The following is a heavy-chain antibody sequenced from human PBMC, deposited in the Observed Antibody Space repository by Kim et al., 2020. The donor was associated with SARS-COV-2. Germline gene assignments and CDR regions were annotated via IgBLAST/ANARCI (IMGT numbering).Heavy chain of an antibody. CDR1: GFTFSSYW. CDR2: IKQDGSEK. V-gene: IGHV3-7*03. D-gene: IGHD3-22*01. CDR3: ARDRAITMIFLDGYFDY. J-gene: IGHJ4*02. Sequence: GGSLRLSCAASGFTFSSYWMSWVRQAPGKGLEWVANIKQDGSEKYYVDSVKGRFTISRDNAKNSLYLQMNSLRAEDTAVYYCARDRAITMIFLDGYFDYWGQGTLVTVSS.